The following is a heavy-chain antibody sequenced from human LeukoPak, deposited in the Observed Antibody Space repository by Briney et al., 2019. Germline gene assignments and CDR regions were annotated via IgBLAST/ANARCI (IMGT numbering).Heavy chain of an antibody. D-gene: IGHD6-13*01. V-gene: IGHV4-34*01. Sequence: SGTLSLTCAVYGGSFSGYYWSWIRQPPGKGLEWIGEINHSGSTNYNPSLKSRVTISVDTSKNQFSLKLSSVTAADTAVYYCARLGRIAAAGAPYYYYGMDVWGQGTTVTVSS. CDR1: GGSFSGYY. J-gene: IGHJ6*02. CDR3: ARLGRIAAAGAPYYYYGMDV. CDR2: INHSGST.